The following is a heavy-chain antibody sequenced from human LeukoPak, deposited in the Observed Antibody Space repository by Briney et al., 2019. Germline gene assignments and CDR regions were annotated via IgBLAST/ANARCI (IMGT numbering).Heavy chain of an antibody. J-gene: IGHJ4*02. CDR3: ASTGGDYSFDY. V-gene: IGHV4-30-4*01. CDR1: GGSISSRDYY. CDR2: IFRTGST. D-gene: IGHD4-17*01. Sequence: SETLSLTCTVSGGSISSRDYYWSWIRQPPGKGLEWIGHIFRTGSTVCNPSLKSRLTMSVDKSKNQFSLILSFVTAADTAVYYCASTGGDYSFDYWGRGTLVTVSS.